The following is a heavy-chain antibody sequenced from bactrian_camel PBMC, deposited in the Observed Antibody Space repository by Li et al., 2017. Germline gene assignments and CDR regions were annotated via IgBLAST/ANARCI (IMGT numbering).Heavy chain of an antibody. D-gene: IGHD1*01. CDR3: AAGWRVTRTAWHYKDDYTD. CDR2: IDSDGGT. CDR1: GYTNSRYC. V-gene: IGHV3S9*01. J-gene: IGHJ4*01. Sequence: HVQLVESGGGSVQTGGSLRLSCKISGYTNSRYCMGWFRYISGKAREGIGHIDSDGGTSYADSVKGRFTISKDKAKNIVYLQMNDLKPEDTGMYYCAAGWRVTRTAWHYKDDYTDWGQGTQVTVS.